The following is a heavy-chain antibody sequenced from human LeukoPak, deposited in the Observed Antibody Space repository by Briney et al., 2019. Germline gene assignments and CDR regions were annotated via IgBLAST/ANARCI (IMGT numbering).Heavy chain of an antibody. D-gene: IGHD6-13*01. Sequence: GGSLRLSCAASGFTVSSNYMSWVRQAPGKGLEWVSVIYSGGTTNYADSVKGRFTISRDNSKNTLFLQMNSLRAEDTAVYYCARGGYSSSWYHFDYWGQGTLVTVSS. CDR2: IYSGGTT. CDR3: ARGGYSSSWYHFDY. CDR1: GFTVSSNY. V-gene: IGHV3-53*01. J-gene: IGHJ4*02.